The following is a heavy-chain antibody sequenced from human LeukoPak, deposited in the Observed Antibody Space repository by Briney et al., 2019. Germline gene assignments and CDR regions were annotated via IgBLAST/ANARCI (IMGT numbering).Heavy chain of an antibody. CDR1: GGSISSSSYY. CDR3: ARRFHDILTGYYIFDY. Sequence: SETLSLTCTVSGGSISSSSYYWGWIRQPPGKGLEWIGSIYYIGSTYYNPSLKSRVTISVDTSKNQFSLKLSSVTAADTAVYYCARRFHDILTGYYIFDYWGQGTRVTVSS. D-gene: IGHD3-9*01. J-gene: IGHJ4*02. V-gene: IGHV4-39*07. CDR2: IYYIGST.